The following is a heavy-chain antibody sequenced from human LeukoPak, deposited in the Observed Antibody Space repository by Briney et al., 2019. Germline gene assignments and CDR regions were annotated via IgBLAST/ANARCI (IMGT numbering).Heavy chain of an antibody. CDR1: GFTFSSYW. J-gene: IGHJ4*02. V-gene: IGHV3-7*03. D-gene: IGHD4-17*01. Sequence: GGSLRLSCAASGFTFSSYWMSWVRQAPGKGLEWVANIKQDGSEKYYVDSVKGRFTISRDNAKNSLYLQMNSLRAEDTAVYYCARAYDYGDPPFDYWGQGTLVTVSS. CDR2: IKQDGSEK. CDR3: ARAYDYGDPPFDY.